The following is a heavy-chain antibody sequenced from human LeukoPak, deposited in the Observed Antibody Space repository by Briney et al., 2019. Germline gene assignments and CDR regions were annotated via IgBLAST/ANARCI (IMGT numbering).Heavy chain of an antibody. Sequence: ASVKVSCKASGYTFTGYYMHWVRQAPGQGLEWMGWINPNSGGTNYAQKFQGWVTMTRDTSISTAYMELSRLRSDDTAVYYCARDTGQRTTSHFDYWGQGTLVTVSS. J-gene: IGHJ4*02. CDR2: INPNSGGT. CDR3: ARDTGQRTTSHFDY. V-gene: IGHV1-2*04. D-gene: IGHD4-17*01. CDR1: GYTFTGYY.